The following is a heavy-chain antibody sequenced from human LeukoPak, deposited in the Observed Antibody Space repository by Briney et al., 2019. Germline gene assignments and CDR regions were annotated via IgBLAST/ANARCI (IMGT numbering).Heavy chain of an antibody. CDR1: GFTFSSYE. V-gene: IGHV3-48*03. J-gene: IGHJ4*02. CDR2: ISSSDTI. CDR3: AEVLGGAADY. Sequence: GGSLRLSCVASGFTFSSYEMNWVRQAPGKGLEWVSYISSSDTIYYADSVKGRFSISRDDAKNSLYLQMNSQRAEDTAVYYCAEVLGGAADYWGQGTLVTVSS. D-gene: IGHD3-16*01.